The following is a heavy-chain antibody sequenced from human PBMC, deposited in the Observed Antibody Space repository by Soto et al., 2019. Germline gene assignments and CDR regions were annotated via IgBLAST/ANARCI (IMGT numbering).Heavy chain of an antibody. CDR1: GFTFSSYW. CDR2: IKQDGSEK. J-gene: IGHJ4*02. V-gene: IGHV3-7*04. Sequence: EVQLVESGGGLVQPGGSLRLSCAASGFTFSSYWMSWVRQAPGKGLEWVANIKQDGSEKYYVDSVKGRFTISRDNAKNXMYLQMNSLRAEDTAVYYCARARADYYDSSGYPLGYWGQGTLVTVSS. D-gene: IGHD3-22*01. CDR3: ARARADYYDSSGYPLGY.